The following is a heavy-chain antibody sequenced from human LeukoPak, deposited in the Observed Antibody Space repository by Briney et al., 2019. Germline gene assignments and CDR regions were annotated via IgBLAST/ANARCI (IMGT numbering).Heavy chain of an antibody. V-gene: IGHV1-69*05. CDR3: ARHAPKSIAAAGGSGAEYFQH. CDR1: GGTFSSYA. J-gene: IGHJ1*01. Sequence: ASVKVSCKASGGTFSSYAISWVRQAPGQGLEWMGGIIPIFGTANYAQKFQGRVTITTDESTSTAYMELSSLRSEDTAVYYCARHAPKSIAAAGGSGAEYFQHWGQGTLVTVSS. CDR2: IIPIFGTA. D-gene: IGHD6-13*01.